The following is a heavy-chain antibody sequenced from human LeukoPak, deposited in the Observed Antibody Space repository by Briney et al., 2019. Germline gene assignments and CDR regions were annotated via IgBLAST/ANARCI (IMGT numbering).Heavy chain of an antibody. Sequence: GSLRLSCAASGFTFSSYAMHWVRQAPGKGLEWVAFIRYDGSNKYYADSVKGRFTISRDNSKNTLYLQMNSLRGEDTAVYYCAKDGDTMSGTYYYDMDVWGKGTTVTIS. CDR3: AKDGDTMSGTYYYDMDV. CDR2: IRYDGSNK. CDR1: GFTFSSYA. V-gene: IGHV3-30*02. D-gene: IGHD1-26*01. J-gene: IGHJ6*03.